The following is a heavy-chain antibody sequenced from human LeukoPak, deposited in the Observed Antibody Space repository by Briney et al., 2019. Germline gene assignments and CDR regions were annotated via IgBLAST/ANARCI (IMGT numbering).Heavy chain of an antibody. J-gene: IGHJ4*02. V-gene: IGHV3-74*01. Sequence: PGGSLRLSCAASGFTFSGYWMHWVRHAPGKGLVWVSRINSDGSSTSYAASVKGRFTISRDNAKNTLYLQMNSLRAEDTAVYYCARGSGHSSSWFVDYWGQGTLVTVSS. CDR2: INSDGSST. CDR1: GFTFSGYW. CDR3: ARGSGHSSSWFVDY. D-gene: IGHD6-13*01.